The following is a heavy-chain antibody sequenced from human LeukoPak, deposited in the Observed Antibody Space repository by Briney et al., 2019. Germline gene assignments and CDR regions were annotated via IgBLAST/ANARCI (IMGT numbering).Heavy chain of an antibody. J-gene: IGHJ5*02. D-gene: IGHD1-26*01. CDR3: AKDLVGATRLWFDH. CDR1: GFTFSSYA. V-gene: IGHV3-23*01. CDR2: ISGSGGST. Sequence: GGFLRLSCAASGFTFSSYAMSWVRQAPGKGLEWVSAISGSGGSTYYADSVKGRFTISRDNSKNTLYLQMNSLRAEDTAVYYCAKDLVGATRLWFDHWGQGTLVTVSS.